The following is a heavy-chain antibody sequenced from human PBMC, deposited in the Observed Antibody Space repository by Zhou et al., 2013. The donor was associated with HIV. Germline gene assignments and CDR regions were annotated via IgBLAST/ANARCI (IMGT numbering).Heavy chain of an antibody. CDR1: GGTFSSYA. CDR3: AREVGQGYSNHRRAYYYYYMDV. CDR2: IIPIFGTA. J-gene: IGHJ6*03. Sequence: QVQLVQSGAEVKKPGSSVKVSCKASGGTFSSYAISWVRQAPGQGLEWMGGIIPIFGTANYAQKFQGRVTITTDESTSTAYMELSSLRSEDTAVYYCAREVGQGYSNHRRAYYYYYMDVWGKGDHGHRLL. D-gene: IGHD4-4*01. V-gene: IGHV1-69*05.